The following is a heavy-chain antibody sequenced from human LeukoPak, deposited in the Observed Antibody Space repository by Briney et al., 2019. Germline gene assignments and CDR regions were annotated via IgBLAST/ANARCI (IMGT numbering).Heavy chain of an antibody. CDR3: ARDWYHAIDY. D-gene: IGHD2-2*01. J-gene: IGHJ4*02. CDR2: IKQDGSEK. CDR1: GFTFTTYW. Sequence: GGSLRLSCAASGFTFTTYWMSWVRQAPGKGLEWVANIKQDGSEKFYVDSVKGRFTISRDNAKNSLYLQMNSLRAEDTAVYYCARDWYHAIDYWGQGTLVTVSS. V-gene: IGHV3-7*01.